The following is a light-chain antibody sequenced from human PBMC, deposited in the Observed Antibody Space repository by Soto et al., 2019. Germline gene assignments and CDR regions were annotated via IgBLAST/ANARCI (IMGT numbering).Light chain of an antibody. J-gene: IGLJ1*01. CDR2: TVN. Sequence: QPALTQPASVSGSPGQSITISCTGTSSDVGGYKYVSWYQQHPGKAPKLLIYTVNNRPSGVSNRFSGSKSGNTASLTISGLQAEDEADYYCNSYTSSSSYVFGTGTKVTVL. CDR1: SSDVGGYKY. V-gene: IGLV2-14*01. CDR3: NSYTSSSSYV.